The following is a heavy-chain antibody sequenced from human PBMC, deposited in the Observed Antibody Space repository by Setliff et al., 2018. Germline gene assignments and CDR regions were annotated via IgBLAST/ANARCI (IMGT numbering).Heavy chain of an antibody. CDR1: GDSITSGSVY. J-gene: IGHJ5*02. D-gene: IGHD1-20*01. CDR3: ARYNSSAACFDL. Sequence: PSETLSLPCTVSGDSITSGSVYWSWIRQPAGKGLEWIGRIFPTGTTNYNPDLKSRVTMSVDTSKKRFSLMLRSVTAADTAIYYCARYNSSAACFDLWGPGTLVTVSS. V-gene: IGHV4-61*02. CDR2: IFPTGTT.